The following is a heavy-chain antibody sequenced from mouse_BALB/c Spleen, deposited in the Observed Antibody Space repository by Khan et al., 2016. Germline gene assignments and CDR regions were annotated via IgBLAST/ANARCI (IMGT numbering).Heavy chain of an antibody. J-gene: IGHJ2*01. CDR3: ARLHYYGYMNY. CDR2: INPDSSTI. D-gene: IGHD1-2*01. CDR1: GFDFSRYW. Sequence: EVQLQESGGGLVQPGGSLKLSCAASGFDFSRYWMSWVRQAPGKGLEWIGEINPDSSTINYTPSLKDKFIISRDNAKDTLYLQMSKVRSEDTALYYGARLHYYGYMNYWGQGTTRTVSS. V-gene: IGHV4-1*02.